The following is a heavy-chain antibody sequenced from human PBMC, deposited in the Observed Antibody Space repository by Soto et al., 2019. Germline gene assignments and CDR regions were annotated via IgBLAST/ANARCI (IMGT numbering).Heavy chain of an antibody. D-gene: IGHD5-18*01. Sequence: EVQLVESGGGLVQPGGSLRLSCGASGFTFRTYWLSWVRQVPGKGLEWVANINQDGSEKNYVDSVKGRFTISRDNAKNSLHLLMSSLRAEDTALYYCARDGSTSWYSYDYHGMDVWGQGTTVTVSS. J-gene: IGHJ6*02. V-gene: IGHV3-7*05. CDR1: GFTFRTYW. CDR3: ARDGSTSWYSYDYHGMDV. CDR2: INQDGSEK.